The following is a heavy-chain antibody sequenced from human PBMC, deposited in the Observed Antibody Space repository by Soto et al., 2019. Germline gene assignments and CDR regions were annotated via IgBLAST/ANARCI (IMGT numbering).Heavy chain of an antibody. CDR1: GYTFTSYG. J-gene: IGHJ3*02. Sequence: ASVKVSCKASGYTFTSYGISWARQAPGQGLEWMGWISAYNGNTNYAQKFQGRVTMTTDTSTSTAYMELRSLRSDDTAVYYCARDQGSGWDHDAFDIWGQGTMVTVSS. D-gene: IGHD6-19*01. V-gene: IGHV1-18*01. CDR2: ISAYNGNT. CDR3: ARDQGSGWDHDAFDI.